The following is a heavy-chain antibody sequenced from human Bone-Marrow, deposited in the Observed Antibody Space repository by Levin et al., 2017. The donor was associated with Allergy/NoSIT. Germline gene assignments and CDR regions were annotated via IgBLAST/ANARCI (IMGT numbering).Heavy chain of an antibody. J-gene: IGHJ6*03. CDR2: ISSSGSTI. CDR3: ARLPRNYDFWSGTLGGYYYYYMDV. CDR1: GFTFSSYE. V-gene: IGHV3-48*03. Sequence: GGSLRLSCAASGFTFSSYEMNWVRQAPGKGLEWVSYISSSGSTIYYADSVKGRFTISRDNAKNSLYLQMNSLRAEDTAVYYCARLPRNYDFWSGTLGGYYYYYMDVWGKGTTVTVSS. D-gene: IGHD3-3*01.